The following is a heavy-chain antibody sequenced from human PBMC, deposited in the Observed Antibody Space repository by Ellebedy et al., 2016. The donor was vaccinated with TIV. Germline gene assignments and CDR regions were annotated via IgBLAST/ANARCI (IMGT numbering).Heavy chain of an antibody. D-gene: IGHD3-10*01. CDR1: GFTFSIYW. Sequence: GESLKISCAASGFTFSIYWMSWVRQAPGGGLEWVSAISGSGGRTYKADSVKGRFTVSRDNSKTMLYLQMNSLSVEDTAVYYCASSVLIRGAFDIWGPGTMVTVSS. J-gene: IGHJ3*02. CDR2: ISGSGGRT. CDR3: ASSVLIRGAFDI. V-gene: IGHV3-23*01.